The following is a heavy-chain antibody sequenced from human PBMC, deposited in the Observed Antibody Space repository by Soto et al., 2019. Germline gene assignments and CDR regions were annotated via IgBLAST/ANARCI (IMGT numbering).Heavy chain of an antibody. CDR3: ARWVGGSMYDNSGKYDS. CDR1: GFTFSSNG. Sequence: QVQLVESGGGVVQPGRSLRLTCAASGFTFSSNGMQWVRQAPGKGLEWVALVAYDGSKTYYGDSVRGRFTISRDNSENTLYLQMNSLRAEDTAVYYCARWVGGSMYDNSGKYDSWGQGTLVTVSS. D-gene: IGHD3-22*01. V-gene: IGHV3-30*03. J-gene: IGHJ5*01. CDR2: VAYDGSKT.